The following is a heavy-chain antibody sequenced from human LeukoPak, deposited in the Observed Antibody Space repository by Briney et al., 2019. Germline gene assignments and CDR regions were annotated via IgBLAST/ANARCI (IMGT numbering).Heavy chain of an antibody. CDR3: AREEWRGARGYSYGHNWFDP. D-gene: IGHD5-18*01. Sequence: GGSLRLSCAASGFTFSSYDMHWVRQATGKGLEWVSAIGTAGDTYYPGSVKGRFTISRDNAKNSLYLQMNSLRAEDTAVYYCAREEWRGARGYSYGHNWFDPWGQGTLVTVSS. J-gene: IGHJ5*02. CDR2: IGTAGDT. V-gene: IGHV3-13*01. CDR1: GFTFSSYD.